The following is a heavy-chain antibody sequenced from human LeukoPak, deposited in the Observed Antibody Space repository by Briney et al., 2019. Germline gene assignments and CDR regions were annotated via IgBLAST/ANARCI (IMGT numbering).Heavy chain of an antibody. CDR3: ARDAGRRLLWFGESRARFDP. D-gene: IGHD3-10*01. CDR2: ISGSGGST. CDR1: GFTFSSYA. V-gene: IGHV3-23*01. J-gene: IGHJ5*02. Sequence: PGGSLRLSCAASGFTFSSYAMSWVRQAPGKGLEWVSAISGSGGSTYYADSVKGRFTISRDNSKNTLYLQMNSLRAEDTAVYYCARDAGRRLLWFGESRARFDPWGQGTLVTVSS.